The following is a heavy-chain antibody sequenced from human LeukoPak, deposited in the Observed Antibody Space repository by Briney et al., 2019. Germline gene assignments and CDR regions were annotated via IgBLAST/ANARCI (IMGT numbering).Heavy chain of an antibody. Sequence: GGSLRLSCAASGFIFSDYYMSWIRQAPGKGLEWISYISSSGYTIYYADSVKGRFTISRDNAKNSLYLQMNSLRAEDTAVYYCAITTYGDYDYWGQGTLVTVSS. CDR2: ISSSGYTI. D-gene: IGHD4-17*01. CDR1: GFIFSDYY. V-gene: IGHV3-11*01. CDR3: AITTYGDYDY. J-gene: IGHJ4*02.